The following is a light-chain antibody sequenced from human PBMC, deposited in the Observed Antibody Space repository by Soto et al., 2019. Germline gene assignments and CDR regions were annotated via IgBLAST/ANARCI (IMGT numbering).Light chain of an antibody. CDR2: EVS. CDR1: SSDVGGYNY. CDR3: ISYTSSSTPYV. J-gene: IGLJ1*01. V-gene: IGLV2-14*01. Sequence: QSALTQPASMSGSPGQSITISCTGTSSDVGGYNYVSWYQQHPGKAPKLMIYEVSNRPSGVSNRFSGSKSGNTASLTISGLQAEDEADYFCISYTSSSTPYVFGTGTKVTVL.